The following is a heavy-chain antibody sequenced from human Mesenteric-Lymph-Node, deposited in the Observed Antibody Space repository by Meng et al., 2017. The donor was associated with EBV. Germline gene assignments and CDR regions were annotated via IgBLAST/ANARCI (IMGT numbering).Heavy chain of an antibody. CDR2: IYHSGST. CDR3: ARLDSSGYYTGWFDP. D-gene: IGHD3-22*01. J-gene: IGHJ5*02. Sequence: QLQLQVSGSGWGNPSKTLALTCAVSGGSISSGGYSWSWIRQPPGKGLEWIGYIYHSGSTYYNPSLKSRVTISVDRSKNQFSLKLSSVTAADTAVYYCARLDSSGYYTGWFDPWGQGTLVTVSS. V-gene: IGHV4-30-2*01. CDR1: GGSISSGGYS.